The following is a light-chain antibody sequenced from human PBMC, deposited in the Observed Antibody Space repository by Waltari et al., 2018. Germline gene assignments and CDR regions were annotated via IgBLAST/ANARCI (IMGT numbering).Light chain of an antibody. Sequence: SYVLTQPPSVSVAPGQTVRITCGGNNIGSKSVHWYQQKPGQAPVLVVYDVSDRPSGIPERFSGSNSGNTATLTISRVEAGDEADYYCQVWDSSSDHRVFGGGTKLTVL. J-gene: IGLJ3*02. V-gene: IGLV3-21*02. CDR1: NIGSKS. CDR2: DVS. CDR3: QVWDSSSDHRV.